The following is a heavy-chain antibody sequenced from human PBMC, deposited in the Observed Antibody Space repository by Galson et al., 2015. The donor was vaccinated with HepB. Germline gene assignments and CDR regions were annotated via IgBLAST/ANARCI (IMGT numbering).Heavy chain of an antibody. Sequence: SLRLSCAASGFTFSNAWMSWVRQAPGKGLEWVGRIKSKTDGGTTDYAAPVKGRFTISRDDSKNTLYLQMNSLKTEDTAVYYCTTDPLNWGPGEDYWGQGTLVTVSS. D-gene: IGHD7-27*01. CDR2: IKSKTDGGTT. CDR1: GFTFSNAW. V-gene: IGHV3-15*01. CDR3: TTDPLNWGPGEDY. J-gene: IGHJ4*02.